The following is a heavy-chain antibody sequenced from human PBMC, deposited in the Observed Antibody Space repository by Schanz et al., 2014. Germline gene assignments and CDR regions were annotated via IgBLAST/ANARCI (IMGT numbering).Heavy chain of an antibody. CDR2: INNSGST. V-gene: IGHV4-4*02. D-gene: IGHD3-3*01. Sequence: QVQLQESGPGLVKPSGTLSLTCAVSGGFISSINWWSWVRQSPGTGLEWIGEINNSGSTNYNPSLKSRVTISLDKSKSQFSLTLNAVTAADTAVYYCATVSYDFWSGKDYYSFHMDVWGKGATVTVSS. CDR1: GGFISSINW. J-gene: IGHJ6*03. CDR3: ATVSYDFWSGKDYYSFHMDV.